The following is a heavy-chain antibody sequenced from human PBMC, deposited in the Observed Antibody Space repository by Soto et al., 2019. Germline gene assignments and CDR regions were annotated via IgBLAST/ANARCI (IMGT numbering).Heavy chain of an antibody. CDR3: AKVGSSSSLGAFDI. Sequence: GGSLRLSCAASGFTFSSYGMHWVRQAPGKGLEWVAVISYDGSNKYYADSVKGRFTISRDNSKNTLYLQMNSLRAEDTAVYYCAKVGSSSSLGAFDIWGQGTMVTVSS. D-gene: IGHD6-6*01. V-gene: IGHV3-30*18. CDR2: ISYDGSNK. J-gene: IGHJ3*02. CDR1: GFTFSSYG.